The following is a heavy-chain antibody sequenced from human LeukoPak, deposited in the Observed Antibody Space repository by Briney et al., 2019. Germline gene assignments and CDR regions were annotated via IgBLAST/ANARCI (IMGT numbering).Heavy chain of an antibody. V-gene: IGHV1-2*06. J-gene: IGHJ5*02. D-gene: IGHD3-3*01. CDR1: GYTFTGYY. Sequence: ASVKVSCKASGYTFTGYYMHWVRQAPGQGLKWMGRINPNSGGTNYAQKFQGRVTMTRDTFISTAYMELSRLRSDDTAVYYCARDLSGIWSGSVGWFDPWGQGTLVTVSS. CDR2: INPNSGGT. CDR3: ARDLSGIWSGSVGWFDP.